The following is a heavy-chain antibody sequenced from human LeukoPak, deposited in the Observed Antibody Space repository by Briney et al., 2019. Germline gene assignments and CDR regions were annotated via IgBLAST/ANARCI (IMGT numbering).Heavy chain of an antibody. Sequence: SVKVSCKASGGTFGSYAISWVRQAPGQGLEWMGGIIPIFGTANYAQKFQGRVTITADKSTSTAYMELSGLRSEDTAVYYCARGGVQNLNYDILTGPIQYWGQGTLVTVSS. CDR1: GGTFGSYA. D-gene: IGHD3-9*01. CDR3: ARGGVQNLNYDILTGPIQY. CDR2: IIPIFGTA. J-gene: IGHJ4*02. V-gene: IGHV1-69*06.